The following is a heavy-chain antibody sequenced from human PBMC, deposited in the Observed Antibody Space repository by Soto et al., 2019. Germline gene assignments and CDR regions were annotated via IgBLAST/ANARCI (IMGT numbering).Heavy chain of an antibody. CDR2: IWYDGSNK. CDR1: GFTFSSYG. D-gene: IGHD3-3*01. Sequence: QVQLVESGGGVVQPGRSLRLSCAASGFTFSSYGMHWVRQPPGKGLEWVAVIWYDGSNKYYADSVKGRFTISRDNSKNTLYLQMNSLRAEDTAVYYCARDDLGAFDIWGQGTMVTVSS. CDR3: ARDDLGAFDI. J-gene: IGHJ3*02. V-gene: IGHV3-33*01.